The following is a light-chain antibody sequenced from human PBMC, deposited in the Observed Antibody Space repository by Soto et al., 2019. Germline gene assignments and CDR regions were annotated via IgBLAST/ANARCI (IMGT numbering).Light chain of an antibody. Sequence: DLQMTQSPSSLSASIGDRVVITCRASRSVGADLTWYQQSPGKAPKLLIYGASNLQGGVPSRFSGSGSGTDFTLTIRSLQLEDSATYYCQQTFGVPWTFGQGSTVEIK. CDR3: QQTFGVPWT. J-gene: IGKJ1*01. CDR1: RSVGAD. V-gene: IGKV1-39*01. CDR2: GAS.